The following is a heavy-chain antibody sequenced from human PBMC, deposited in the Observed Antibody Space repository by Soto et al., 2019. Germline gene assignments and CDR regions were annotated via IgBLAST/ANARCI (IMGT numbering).Heavy chain of an antibody. D-gene: IGHD2-2*01. CDR1: GFTFSSYS. Sequence: PRGSLRLSCAASGFTFSSYSMNWVRQAPGKGLEWVSYISSSSSTIYYADSVKGRFTISRDNAKNSLYLQMNSLRAEDTAVYYCARDPRYPLLYYYYYYMDVWGKGTTVTVSS. CDR2: ISSSSSTI. V-gene: IGHV3-48*01. CDR3: ARDPRYPLLYYYYYYMDV. J-gene: IGHJ6*03.